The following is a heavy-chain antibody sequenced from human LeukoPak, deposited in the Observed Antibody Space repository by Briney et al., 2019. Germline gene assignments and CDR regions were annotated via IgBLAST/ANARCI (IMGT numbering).Heavy chain of an antibody. Sequence: ASVNDACQASVYIFTSYYMHSVRQAPGQGLAWMGIINPSGDRTSYAQKFHGRVTMTRDTSTSPVCLELSSLRSEDTAVYYCARDQDQYYDSSGYSPVNGETNWFDPWGQGTLVTVSS. CDR3: ARDQDQYYDSSGYSPVNGETNWFDP. CDR1: VYIFTSYY. D-gene: IGHD3-22*01. J-gene: IGHJ5*02. V-gene: IGHV1-46*01. CDR2: INPSGDRT.